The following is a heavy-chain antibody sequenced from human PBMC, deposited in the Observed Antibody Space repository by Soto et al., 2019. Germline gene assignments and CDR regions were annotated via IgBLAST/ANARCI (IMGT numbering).Heavy chain of an antibody. V-gene: IGHV3-23*01. CDR1: GFIFSSYA. Sequence: ELQLLESGGGLVQPGGSLRLSCAASGFIFSSYAMSWVRQAPGKGLEWVSAISGSGGSTYYADSVKGRFTISRDNSKNTLYLQMNCLRAEDTAVYYCAKEKIRTICCNWFDPWGQGTLVTVSS. D-gene: IGHD2-2*01. J-gene: IGHJ5*02. CDR2: ISGSGGST. CDR3: AKEKIRTICCNWFDP.